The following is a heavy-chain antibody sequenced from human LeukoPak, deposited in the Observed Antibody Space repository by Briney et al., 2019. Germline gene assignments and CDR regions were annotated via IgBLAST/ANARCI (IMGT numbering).Heavy chain of an antibody. V-gene: IGHV3-23*01. CDR3: AEWNSVYWYFDL. CDR2: ISGSGGST. Sequence: GGSLRLSCAASGFTFSKYAMSWVRQVPEKALEWVSGISGSGGSTYYADSVKGRFTISRDNSKNTLHLQMNSLRAEDTALYYCAEWNSVYWYFDLWGRGTLVTVSS. J-gene: IGHJ2*01. D-gene: IGHD1-1*01. CDR1: GFTFSKYA.